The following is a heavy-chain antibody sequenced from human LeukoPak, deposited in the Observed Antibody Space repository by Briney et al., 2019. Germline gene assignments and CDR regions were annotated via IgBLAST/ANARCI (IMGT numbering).Heavy chain of an antibody. Sequence: GGSLRLSCAASGFTFSTYTMNWVRQAPGKGLEWVSYISGSSGIIDYADSVRGRFTISRDNSKNTLYLQMNSLRAEDTAVYYCARALAAAAPYGMDVWGQGTTVTVSS. V-gene: IGHV3-48*01. CDR3: ARALAAAAPYGMDV. CDR2: ISGSSGII. D-gene: IGHD6-13*01. J-gene: IGHJ6*02. CDR1: GFTFSTYT.